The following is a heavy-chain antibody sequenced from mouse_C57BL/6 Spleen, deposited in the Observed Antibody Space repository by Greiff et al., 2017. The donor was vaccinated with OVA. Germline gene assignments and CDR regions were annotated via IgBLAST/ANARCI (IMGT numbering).Heavy chain of an antibody. Sequence: QVQLQQSGTELVKPGASVKLSCKASGYTFTSYWMHWVKQRPGQGLEWIGNINPSNGGTNYNEKFKSKATLTVDKSSSTAYMQLSSLTSEDSAVYYCAYYGSSYWYFDVWGTGTTVTVSS. CDR1: GYTFTSYW. D-gene: IGHD1-1*01. J-gene: IGHJ1*03. V-gene: IGHV1-53*01. CDR3: AYYGSSYWYFDV. CDR2: INPSNGGT.